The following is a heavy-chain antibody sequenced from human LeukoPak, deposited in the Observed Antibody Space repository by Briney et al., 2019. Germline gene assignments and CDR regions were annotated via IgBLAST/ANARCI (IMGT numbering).Heavy chain of an antibody. CDR2: INYSGNT. CDR3: ARHVAYSSRFDY. J-gene: IGHJ4*02. CDR1: GGSISSTSYY. Sequence: SETLSLTCTVSGGSISSTSYYWGWIRQPPGKGLDWIGYINYSGNTYCNPSLKSRVIISVDTSKNQFSLMLNSVTAADTAVYYCARHVAYSSRFDYWGQGTLVTVSS. V-gene: IGHV4-39*01. D-gene: IGHD6-13*01.